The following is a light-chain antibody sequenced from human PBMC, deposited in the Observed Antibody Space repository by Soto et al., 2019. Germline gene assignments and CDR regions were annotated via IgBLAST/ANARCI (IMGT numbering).Light chain of an antibody. CDR3: SSYTSNNILLV. V-gene: IGLV2-14*01. CDR2: EVS. Sequence: QSALTQPASVYGSPGQSITISCTGTSRDVGGYNYVSWYQQHPGKAPKLMIYEVSNRPSGGSNRFSGSKSGNTASLTISGLQAEDEADYHCSSYTSNNILLVFGGGTKLTVL. J-gene: IGLJ2*01. CDR1: SRDVGGYNY.